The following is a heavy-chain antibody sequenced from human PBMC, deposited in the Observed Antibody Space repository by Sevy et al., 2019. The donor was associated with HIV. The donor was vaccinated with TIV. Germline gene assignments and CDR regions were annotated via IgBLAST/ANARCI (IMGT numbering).Heavy chain of an antibody. D-gene: IGHD6-6*01. V-gene: IGHV3-30*02. J-gene: IGHJ4*02. Sequence: QLGGSLRLSCAASGFTFSSYGMHWVRQAPGKGLEWVAFIRYDGSNKYYADSVKGRFTISRDNSKNTLYLQMNSLRAEDTAVYYCAKDRGSSSDFDYWGQGTLVTVSS. CDR3: AKDRGSSSDFDY. CDR1: GFTFSSYG. CDR2: IRYDGSNK.